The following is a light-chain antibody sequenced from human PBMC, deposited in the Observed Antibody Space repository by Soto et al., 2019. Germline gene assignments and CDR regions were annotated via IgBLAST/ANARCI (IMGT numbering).Light chain of an antibody. CDR1: QSLVYSDGNTY. J-gene: IGKJ2*01. CDR3: MQGTHWPPKYT. CDR2: KVS. Sequence: DVVMTQSPLSLPVTLGQPASISCRSSQSLVYSDGNTYLNWFQQRPGQSPRRLMYKVSTRDSGVPDRLSDRGSGPDFTLKISRVDAEDVGVYCCMQGTHWPPKYTFGKGTKLEIK. V-gene: IGKV2-30*01.